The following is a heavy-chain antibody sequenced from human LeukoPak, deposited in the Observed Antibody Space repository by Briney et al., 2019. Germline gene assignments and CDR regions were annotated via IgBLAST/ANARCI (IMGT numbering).Heavy chain of an antibody. V-gene: IGHV3-9*01. CDR3: ATPFRVGATTWNDY. D-gene: IGHD1-26*01. CDR2: ISWNSGSI. CDR1: GFTFDDYA. J-gene: IGHJ4*02. Sequence: GGSLRLSCAASGFTFDDYAMHWVRQAPGKGLEWVSGISWNSGSIGYADSVKGRFTISRDNSKNTLYLQMNSLRAEDTAVYYCATPFRVGATTWNDYWGQGTLVTVSS.